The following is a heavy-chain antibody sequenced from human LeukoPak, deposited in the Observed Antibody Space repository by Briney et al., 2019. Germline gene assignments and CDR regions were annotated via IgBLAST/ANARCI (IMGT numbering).Heavy chain of an antibody. V-gene: IGHV4-59*01. D-gene: IGHD3-22*01. CDR2: IYYSGTT. Sequence: KPSETLSLTCTGSGGSIISDYWSWIRQPPGKGLEWIWYIYYSGTTNYNPSLKSRVSISVDTSKNQFSLNLSSVTAADTTVYYFARGGYDAFDMSGQGTVVTVSS. J-gene: IGHJ3*02. CDR1: GGSIISDY. CDR3: ARGGYDAFDM.